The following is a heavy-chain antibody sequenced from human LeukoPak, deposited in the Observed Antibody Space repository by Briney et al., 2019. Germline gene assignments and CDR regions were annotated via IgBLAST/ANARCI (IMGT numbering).Heavy chain of an antibody. D-gene: IGHD3-10*01. CDR2: ISAYNGNT. CDR1: GYTFTSYG. Sequence: GASVKVSCKASGYTFTSYGISWVRQAPGQGLEWMGWISAYNGNTNYAQKLQGRVTMTTDTSTSTAYMELRSLRSDDTAVYYCARDQLLWFGELLSNYYYYYMDVWGKGTTVTVSS. V-gene: IGHV1-18*01. CDR3: ARDQLLWFGELLSNYYYYYMDV. J-gene: IGHJ6*03.